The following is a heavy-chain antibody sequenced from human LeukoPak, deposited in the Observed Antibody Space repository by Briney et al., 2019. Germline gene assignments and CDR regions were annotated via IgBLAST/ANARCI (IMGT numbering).Heavy chain of an antibody. V-gene: IGHV1-18*01. CDR1: GYTFTSYG. CDR2: ISAYNGNT. Sequence: GASVKVSCKASGYTFTSYGISWVRQAPVQGLEWMGWISAYNGNTNYAQKLQGRGTMTTDTSTSTAYMELRSLRSDDTAVYYCARSYSYGSFLFGADYYYYGMDVWGQGTTVTVSS. CDR3: ARSYSYGSFLFGADYYYYGMDV. D-gene: IGHD5-18*01. J-gene: IGHJ6*02.